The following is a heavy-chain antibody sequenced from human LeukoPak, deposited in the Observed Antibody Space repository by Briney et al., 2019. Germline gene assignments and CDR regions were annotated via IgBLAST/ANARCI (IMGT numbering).Heavy chain of an antibody. CDR3: ASNLLGSAFDI. J-gene: IGHJ3*02. D-gene: IGHD2-15*01. CDR2: IYSGGST. Sequence: AGGSLRLSCAAFGFTVSSKYMSWVRQAPGKGLEWDSVIYSGGSTFYADSVKGRFTISRDNSKNTVYLQMNSLRDADTAVYYCASNLLGSAFDIWGQGTMVTVSS. V-gene: IGHV3-66*01. CDR1: GFTVSSKY.